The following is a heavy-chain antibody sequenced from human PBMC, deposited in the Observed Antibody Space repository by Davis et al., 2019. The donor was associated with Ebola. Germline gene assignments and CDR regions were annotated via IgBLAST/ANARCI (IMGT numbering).Heavy chain of an antibody. V-gene: IGHV3-11*06. CDR1: GFTLSDYY. Sequence: PGGSLRLSCAASGFTLSDYYMSWVRQAPGKGLEWIAYITHIETYTNYADSVKGRFTISRDSAKNSLYLQMNSLRADDTAVYYCARYIITPGGVPHFDHWGQGTQVSVSS. CDR2: ITHIETYT. CDR3: ARYIITPGGVPHFDH. D-gene: IGHD3-16*01. J-gene: IGHJ4*02.